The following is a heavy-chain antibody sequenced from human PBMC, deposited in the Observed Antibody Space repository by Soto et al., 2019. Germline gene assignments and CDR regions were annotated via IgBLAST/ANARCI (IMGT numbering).Heavy chain of an antibody. V-gene: IGHV3-30-3*01. CDR2: ISYDGSNK. J-gene: IGHJ4*02. D-gene: IGHD2-2*01. CDR3: ARDGVGVVPAAIRFDY. CDR1: GFTFSSYA. Sequence: QVQLVESGGGVVQPGRSLRLSCATSGFTFSSYAIHWVRQAPGNGLEGVAVISYDGSNKNYADSVKGRFTISRDNSKNTVDLQMNSLRAEDTSVYYCARDGVGVVPAAIRFDYWGQGTLVTVSS.